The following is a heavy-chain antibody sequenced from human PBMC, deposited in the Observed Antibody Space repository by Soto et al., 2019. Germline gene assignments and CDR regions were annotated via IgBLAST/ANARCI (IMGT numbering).Heavy chain of an antibody. CDR1: GASLTGGSY. J-gene: IGHJ5*02. Sequence: GTLSLTCAVYGASLTGGSYWRWIRRSPGRGLEWIGEINHRGSTTYIPSLKSRVTISVDTSKNQFSLQLRSVTAADTAVYYCARIEGGRIAVLKAAKHRRTNWFGPRGRGTLVTVSS. V-gene: IGHV4-34*01. D-gene: IGHD2-15*01. CDR2: INHRGST. CDR3: ARIEGGRIAVLKAAKHRRTNWFGP.